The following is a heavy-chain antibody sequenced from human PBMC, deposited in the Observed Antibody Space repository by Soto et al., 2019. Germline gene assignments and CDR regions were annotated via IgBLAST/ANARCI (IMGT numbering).Heavy chain of an antibody. D-gene: IGHD6-19*01. CDR3: AREKAVAGTTFDY. CDR1: GFALSNYW. J-gene: IGHJ4*02. V-gene: IGHV3-74*01. CDR2: IQSDGSST. Sequence: EVQLVESGGGSVQPGGSLRLSCAASGFALSNYWMHWVRQAPGKGLVWVSRIQSDGSSTNYADSVKGRFTISRDNAKNTLYLQMDSLRVDDTAVYYCAREKAVAGTTFDYWGQGTLVTFSS.